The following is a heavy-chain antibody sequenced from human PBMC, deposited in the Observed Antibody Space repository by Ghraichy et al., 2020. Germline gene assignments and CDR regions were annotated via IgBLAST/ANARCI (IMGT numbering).Heavy chain of an antibody. V-gene: IGHV3-9*01. D-gene: IGHD6-6*01. J-gene: IGHJ4*02. CDR3: ARDIKSYCSSMIDY. CDR1: GFTFDDYA. CDR2: ISWSSGSI. Sequence: GGSLRLSCAASGFTFDDYAMHWVRQTPGKGLEWVSGISWSSGSIAYADSVKGRFTISRDNTKNSLYLQMNNLRAEDTALYFCARDIKSYCSSMIDYWGQGTLVTVSS.